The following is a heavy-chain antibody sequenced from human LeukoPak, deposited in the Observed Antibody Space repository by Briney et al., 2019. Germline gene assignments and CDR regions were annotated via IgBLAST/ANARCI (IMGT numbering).Heavy chain of an antibody. J-gene: IGHJ4*02. CDR3: ARSVGGHFDY. V-gene: IGHV3-48*02. CDR1: GFTFSVYS. Sequence: SGGSLRLSCAASGFTFSVYSMNWVRQPPGMGLEWVSYITSNSATIQYADSVKGRFTISRDNAKNSLSLQMNSLRDEDTAVYYCARSVGGHFDYWGQGMLVTVSS. D-gene: IGHD3-16*01. CDR2: ITSNSATI.